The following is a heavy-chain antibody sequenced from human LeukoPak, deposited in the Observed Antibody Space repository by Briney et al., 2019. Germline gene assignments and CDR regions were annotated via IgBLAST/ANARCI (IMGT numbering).Heavy chain of an antibody. Sequence: SETLSLTCTVPGYSISSGYYWGWIRQPPGEGLEWIGSVYHSGASYYNPSLKSRVTISVDTSKNQFSLKLSSVTAADTAVYYCARNIFPSDYWGQGTLVTVSS. D-gene: IGHD2-21*01. J-gene: IGHJ4*02. CDR1: GYSISSGYY. CDR2: VYHSGAS. CDR3: ARNIFPSDY. V-gene: IGHV4-38-2*02.